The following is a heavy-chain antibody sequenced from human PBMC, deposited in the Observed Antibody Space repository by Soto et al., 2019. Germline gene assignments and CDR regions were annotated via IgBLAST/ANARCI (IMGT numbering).Heavy chain of an antibody. CDR1: GFRFNTNW. V-gene: IGHV3-7*01. CDR2: IKHDGSER. J-gene: IGHJ4*02. Sequence: EVQLVESGGGLVQPGGSLRLSCAASGFRFNTNWMSWVRQAPGKGLEWVANIKHDGSERNHVDSVRDRFTISIDNAKSSLYLQMNSLRVEDTAVYYCARELSWSGRDYWGQGTLVIVSP. D-gene: IGHD3-10*01. CDR3: ARELSWSGRDY.